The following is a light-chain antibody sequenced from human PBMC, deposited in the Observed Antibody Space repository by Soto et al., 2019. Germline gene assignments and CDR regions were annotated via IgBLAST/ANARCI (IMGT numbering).Light chain of an antibody. CDR2: DVN. J-gene: IGLJ1*01. CDR1: SSNFVGDKY. Sequence: QSVLTQPRSVSGSPGQSVAISCTGTSSNFVGDKYVAWYQKHPDKAPRLVIFDVNKRPSGVPDRFSGSKSGNTASLTISGLQAEDEADYYCCSYICHYIYVFGTGTKVTAL. CDR3: CSYICHYIYV. V-gene: IGLV2-11*01.